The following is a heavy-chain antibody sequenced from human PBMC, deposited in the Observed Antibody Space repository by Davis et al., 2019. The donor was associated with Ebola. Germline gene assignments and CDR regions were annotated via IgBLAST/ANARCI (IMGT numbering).Heavy chain of an antibody. CDR2: ISSSSSTI. D-gene: IGHD3-9*01. Sequence: GGSLRLSCAASGFTFSSYSMNWVRQAPGKGLEWVSYISSSSSTIYYADSVKGRFTISRDNAKNSLYLQMNSLRDEDTAVYYCARAPGDILTGYYRPYYYYGMDVWGKGTTVTVSS. V-gene: IGHV3-48*02. CDR3: ARAPGDILTGYYRPYYYYGMDV. J-gene: IGHJ6*04. CDR1: GFTFSSYS.